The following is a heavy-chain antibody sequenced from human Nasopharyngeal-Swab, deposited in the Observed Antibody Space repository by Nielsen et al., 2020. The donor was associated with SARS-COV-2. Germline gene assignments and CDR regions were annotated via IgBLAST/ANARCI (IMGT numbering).Heavy chain of an antibody. D-gene: IGHD2-8*01. CDR3: ARGCRKGVLMVYAILYYYYYMDV. CDR1: GYTFTNHF. V-gene: IGHV1-46*01. CDR2: INPSGGST. Sequence: ASVKVSCKASGYTFTNHFMHWVRQAPGQGLEWMGMINPSGGSTGYAQNFQGRVTVTRDTSTSTVYMELSSLSSEDTAVYYCARGCRKGVLMVYAILYYYYYMDVWGKGTTVTVSS. J-gene: IGHJ6*03.